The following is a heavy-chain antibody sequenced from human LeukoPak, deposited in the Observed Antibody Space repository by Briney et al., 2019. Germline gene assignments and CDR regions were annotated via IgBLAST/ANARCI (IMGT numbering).Heavy chain of an antibody. CDR3: ARVLLERPGIDSFDI. D-gene: IGHD1-1*01. Sequence: GGSLRLSCAASGFTFSSYSMEWVRQAPGKGLEWVSHISSSWSTIYCADSVKGRFTISRDNAKNSLYLQMNSLRAEDTAVYYCARVLLERPGIDSFDIWGQGTTVTVSS. V-gene: IGHV3-48*01. CDR2: ISSSWSTI. CDR1: GFTFSSYS. J-gene: IGHJ3*02.